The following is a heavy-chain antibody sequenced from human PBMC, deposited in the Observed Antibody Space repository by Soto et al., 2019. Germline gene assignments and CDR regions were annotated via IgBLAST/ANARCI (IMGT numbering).Heavy chain of an antibody. CDR1: GGSISSSSYY. CDR2: IYYSGST. D-gene: IGHD3-10*01. J-gene: IGHJ4*02. Sequence: SETLSLTCTVSGGSISSSSYYWGWIRQPPGKGLEWIGSIYYSGSTYYNPSLKSRVTISVDTSKNQFSLKLSSVTAADTAVYYCARENARVYGSGSVGYDYWGQGTLVTVSS. V-gene: IGHV4-39*02. CDR3: ARENARVYGSGSVGYDY.